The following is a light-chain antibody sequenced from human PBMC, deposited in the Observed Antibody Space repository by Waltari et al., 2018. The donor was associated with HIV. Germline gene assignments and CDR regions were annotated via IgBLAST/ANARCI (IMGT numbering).Light chain of an antibody. CDR1: QDITNY. J-gene: IGKJ5*01. V-gene: IGKV1-16*01. CDR3: QQYKSYPIT. CDR2: GAS. Sequence: DIQMTQCPSSLSASVGDRVTITCRASQDITNYLVCFQQKPGTAPKSLIYGASSLQSGVPSTFSASGTGTDFTLTISSLQPEDFATYYCQQYKSYPITFGQGTRLEIK.